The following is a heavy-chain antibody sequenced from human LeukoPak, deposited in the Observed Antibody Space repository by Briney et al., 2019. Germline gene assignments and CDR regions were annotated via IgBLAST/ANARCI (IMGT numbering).Heavy chain of an antibody. Sequence: GRSLILSCASSGFTFSSYGMHWVRHAPGKGLEWLAVISYDGSNKYYADSVKRRFTISRDNSKNTMYMQMNRLRAEDTAVYYCSSGFGGLLQIDYWGQGTLVTVSS. V-gene: IGHV3-30*03. CDR2: ISYDGSNK. J-gene: IGHJ4*02. CDR1: GFTFSSYG. CDR3: SSGFGGLLQIDY. D-gene: IGHD3-10*01.